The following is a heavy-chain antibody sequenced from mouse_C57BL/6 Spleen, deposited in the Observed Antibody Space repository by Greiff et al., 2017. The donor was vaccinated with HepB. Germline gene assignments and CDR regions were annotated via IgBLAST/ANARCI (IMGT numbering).Heavy chain of an antibody. CDR3: ARGIYDGYTWFAY. CDR1: GYTFTSYW. Sequence: QVQLQQPGAELVRPGSSVKLSCKASGYTFTSYWMHWVKQRPIQGLEWIGNIDPSDSETHYNQKFKDKATLTVDKSSSTAYMQLSSLTSEDSAVYYCARGIYDGYTWFAYWGQGTLVTVSA. J-gene: IGHJ3*01. CDR2: IDPSDSET. V-gene: IGHV1-52*01. D-gene: IGHD2-3*01.